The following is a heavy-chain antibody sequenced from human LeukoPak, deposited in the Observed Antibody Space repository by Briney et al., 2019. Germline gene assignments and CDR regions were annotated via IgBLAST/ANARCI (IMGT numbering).Heavy chain of an antibody. V-gene: IGHV4-4*07. CDR1: GGSMSTYY. Sequence: PSETLSLTCTVSGGSMSTYYWSWIRQPARKGLEWIGRIYTTGSTSYNPSLKSRVTMSVDTAKNQFSLNLTSVTAADTAVYYCARDRTYGGNSGFDYWGQGTLVTVSS. CDR2: IYTTGST. J-gene: IGHJ4*02. CDR3: ARDRTYGGNSGFDY. D-gene: IGHD4-23*01.